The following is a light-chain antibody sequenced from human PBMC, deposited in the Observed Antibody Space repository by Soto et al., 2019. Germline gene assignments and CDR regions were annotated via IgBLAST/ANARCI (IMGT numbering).Light chain of an antibody. CDR1: SSDVGSYNL. CDR3: CSYAGSSCYV. CDR2: EGS. V-gene: IGLV2-23*01. J-gene: IGLJ1*01. Sequence: QSVLTQPASVSGSPGQSITISCTGTSSDVGSYNLVSWYQQHPGKAPKLMTYEGSKRPSGVSNRFSGSKSGNTASLTISGLQAEDEADYYCCSYAGSSCYVFGTGTKVTVL.